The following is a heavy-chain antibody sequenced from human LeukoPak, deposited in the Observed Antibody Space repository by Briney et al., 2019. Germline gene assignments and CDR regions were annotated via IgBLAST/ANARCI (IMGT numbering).Heavy chain of an antibody. CDR2: ITWNSGSI. CDR3: AKTRASSTWYSGLGY. Sequence: PGGSLRLSCAAPASTFDDYAMHWVRQAQGKGLEWVSGITWNSGSIGYADSVKGRFTVSRDNAKNSLYLQMDSLRAEDTALYYCAKTRASSTWYSGLGYWGQGTLVTVSS. J-gene: IGHJ4*02. D-gene: IGHD6-13*01. V-gene: IGHV3-9*01. CDR1: ASTFDDYA.